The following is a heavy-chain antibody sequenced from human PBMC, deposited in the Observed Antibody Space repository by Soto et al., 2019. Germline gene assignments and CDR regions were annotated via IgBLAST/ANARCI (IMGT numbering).Heavy chain of an antibody. J-gene: IGHJ2*01. Sequence: GGSLRLSCAASGFTFDDYAMHWVRQAPGKGLEWVSGISWNSGSIGYADSVKGRFTISRDNAKNSLYLQMNSLRAEDTALYYCAKGSYGSRSYYWYFDLWGRGTLVTVSS. CDR2: ISWNSGSI. V-gene: IGHV3-9*01. CDR3: AKGSYGSRSYYWYFDL. CDR1: GFTFDDYA. D-gene: IGHD3-10*01.